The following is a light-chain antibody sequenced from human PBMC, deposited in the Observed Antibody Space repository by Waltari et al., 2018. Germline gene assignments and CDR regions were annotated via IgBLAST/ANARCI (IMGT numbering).Light chain of an antibody. Sequence: QSALTQPPSASGSPGQSVPIPCTGTSSDVCGYNYPSWYQPHPGKAPKLMIYDVTKRPSGVPARFSGSKSGNTASLTVSGLQAEDEADYYCSSYAGSNNYVFGTGTKVTVL. J-gene: IGLJ1*01. CDR3: SSYAGSNNYV. V-gene: IGLV2-8*01. CDR1: SSDVCGYNY. CDR2: DVT.